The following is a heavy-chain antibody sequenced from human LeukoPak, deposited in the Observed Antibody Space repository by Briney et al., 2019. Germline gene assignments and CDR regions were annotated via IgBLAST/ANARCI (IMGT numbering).Heavy chain of an antibody. Sequence: GGSLRLSCAASGFTVSSSYMSWVRQAPGKGLEWVSVIYSSGTTYDADSVKGRFTISRDNSKNALYLQMDSLRADDTAVYYCAGVDAAMPDAFDIWGQGTTVTVSS. V-gene: IGHV3-66*01. J-gene: IGHJ3*02. CDR2: IYSSGTT. D-gene: IGHD5-18*01. CDR1: GFTVSSSY. CDR3: AGVDAAMPDAFDI.